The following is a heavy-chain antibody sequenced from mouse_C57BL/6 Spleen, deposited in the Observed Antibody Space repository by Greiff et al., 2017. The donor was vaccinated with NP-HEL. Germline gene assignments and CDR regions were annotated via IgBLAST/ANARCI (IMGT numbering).Heavy chain of an antibody. CDR3: ARITTEDWYFDV. CDR2: IYPGSGNT. D-gene: IGHD1-1*01. V-gene: IGHV1-76*01. J-gene: IGHJ1*03. Sequence: QVQLQQSGAELVRPGASVKLSCKASGYTFTDYYIHWVKQRPGQGLEWIARIYPGSGNTYYNEKFKGKATLTAEKSSSTAYMQLSSLTSEYSAVYVCARITTEDWYFDVWGTGTTVTVSS. CDR1: GYTFTDYY.